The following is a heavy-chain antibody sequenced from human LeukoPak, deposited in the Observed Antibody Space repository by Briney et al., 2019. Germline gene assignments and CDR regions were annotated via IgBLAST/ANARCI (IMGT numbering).Heavy chain of an antibody. Sequence: SGTLSLTCTVSGGSISSSSYYWGWIRQPPGKGLEWIGSIYYSGSTYYNPSLKSRVTISVDTSKNQFSLKLRSVTAADTAVYYCARVTGYTIEDYFDYWGQGTLVTVSS. CDR1: GGSISSSSYY. D-gene: IGHD3-9*01. CDR2: IYYSGST. V-gene: IGHV4-39*07. CDR3: ARVTGYTIEDYFDY. J-gene: IGHJ4*02.